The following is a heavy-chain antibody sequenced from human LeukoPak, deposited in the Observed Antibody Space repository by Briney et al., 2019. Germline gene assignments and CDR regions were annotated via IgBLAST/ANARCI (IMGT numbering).Heavy chain of an antibody. D-gene: IGHD3-16*02. V-gene: IGHV4-59*01. J-gene: IGHJ4*02. CDR2: IYYSGST. CDR1: GGSISSYY. CDR3: AREFTFGGVIVLDY. Sequence: SETLSLTCTVSGGSISSYYWSWIRQPPGKGLEWIGYIYYSGSTNYNPSLKSRVTISVDTSKNQFSLKLSSVTAADTAVYYCAREFTFGGVIVLDYWGQGTLVTVSS.